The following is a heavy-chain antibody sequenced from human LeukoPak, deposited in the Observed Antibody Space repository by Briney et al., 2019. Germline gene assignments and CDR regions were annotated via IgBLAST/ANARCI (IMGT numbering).Heavy chain of an antibody. V-gene: IGHV3-30-3*01. CDR1: GFTFSSYA. J-gene: IGHJ4*02. D-gene: IGHD1-1*01. CDR2: ISHDGGNK. Sequence: GRSLRLSCAASGFTFSSYAMHWVRQAPGKGLEWVAIISHDGGNKYYADSAKGRFTISRDNSKNTLYLQMNSLRVEDTAVYCCARGHDWNWNDPLDFWGQGTLVTVSS. CDR3: ARGHDWNWNDPLDF.